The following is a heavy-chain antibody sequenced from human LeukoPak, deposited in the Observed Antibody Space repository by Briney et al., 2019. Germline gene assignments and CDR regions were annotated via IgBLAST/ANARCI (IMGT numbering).Heavy chain of an antibody. Sequence: GGSLRLSCAASGFTFSSYSMNWVRQAPGKGLEWVSSISSSSSYIYYADSVKGRLTIPRDNAKNSLYLQMNSLRAEDTAVYYCARPDIVLMVYAAWGQGTLVTVSS. J-gene: IGHJ5*02. CDR2: ISSSSSYI. CDR3: ARPDIVLMVYAA. D-gene: IGHD2-8*01. V-gene: IGHV3-21*01. CDR1: GFTFSSYS.